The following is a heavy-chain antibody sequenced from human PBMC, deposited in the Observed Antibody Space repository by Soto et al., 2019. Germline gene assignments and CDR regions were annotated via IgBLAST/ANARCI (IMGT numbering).Heavy chain of an antibody. Sequence: VQLMQSGAEVKKPGSSVKVSCKASGGTFSIHSINWVRQAPGQGLEWMGGVISLFGTANYAHNFKGRVTITADQSTSTAYMELNCLRSDDTAGYYCAREVGYGDFSAALLDWGQGTLVTVSS. CDR3: AREVGYGDFSAALLD. V-gene: IGHV1-69*01. J-gene: IGHJ4*02. D-gene: IGHD4-17*01. CDR2: VISLFGTA. CDR1: GGTFSIHS.